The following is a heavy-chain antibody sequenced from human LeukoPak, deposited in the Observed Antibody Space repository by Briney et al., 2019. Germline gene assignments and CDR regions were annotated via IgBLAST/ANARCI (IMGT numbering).Heavy chain of an antibody. CDR1: GGSISSGGYS. V-gene: IGHV4-30-2*02. D-gene: IGHD3-22*01. CDR2: IYHSGST. CDR3: ASTDYYDSRGFRRDAFDI. Sequence: SQTLSLTCAVSGGSISSGGYSWSWIRQPPGKGLEWIGYIYHSGSTYYNPSLKSRVTISVDRSKNQFSLKLSSVTAADTAVYYCASTDYYDSRGFRRDAFDIWGQGTMVTVSS. J-gene: IGHJ3*02.